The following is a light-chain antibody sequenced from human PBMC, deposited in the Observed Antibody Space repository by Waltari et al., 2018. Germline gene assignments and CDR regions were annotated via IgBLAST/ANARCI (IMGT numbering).Light chain of an antibody. CDR3: AAWDDGLSGLV. J-gene: IGLJ3*02. Sequence: QAVLSQPPSASGTPGQRVIVSCSGSSSNIGSNAVSCFQQVPGSAPKVLIYNNDQWSSGVPDRFSGSRSGTSASLAINGLQSDDEADYYCAAWDDGLSGLVFGGGTKVTVL. CDR2: NND. CDR1: SSNIGSNA. V-gene: IGLV1-44*01.